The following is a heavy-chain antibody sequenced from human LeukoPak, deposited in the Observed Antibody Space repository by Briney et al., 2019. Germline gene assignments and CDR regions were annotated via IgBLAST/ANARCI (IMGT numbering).Heavy chain of an antibody. CDR2: IKREIDGGTT. V-gene: IGHV3-15*05. CDR3: TTDATTVTIPTDY. D-gene: IGHD4-17*01. Sequence: GGSLRLSCAPSGLTFSNAWMNWVRQAPPKGRQWVGRIKREIDGGTTDYVAPVKSRFTILRHDSTNKLYLQMNSLKTEDTAVYYCTTDATTVTIPTDYWGQGTLVTVSS. J-gene: IGHJ4*02. CDR1: GLTFSNAW.